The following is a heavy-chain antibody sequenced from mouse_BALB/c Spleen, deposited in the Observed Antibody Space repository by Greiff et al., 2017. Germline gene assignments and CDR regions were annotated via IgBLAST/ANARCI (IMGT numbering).Heavy chain of an antibody. CDR3: ARDPYGNWFAY. D-gene: IGHD2-10*02. CDR1: GFTFSSYG. J-gene: IGHJ3*01. V-gene: IGHV5-6-3*01. CDR2: INSNGGST. Sequence: VQLQQSGGGLVQPGGSLKLSCAASGFTFSSYGMSWVRQTPDKRLELVATINSNGGSTYYPDSVKGRFTISRDNAKNTLYLQMSSLKSEDTAMYYCARDPYGNWFAYWGQGTLVTVSA.